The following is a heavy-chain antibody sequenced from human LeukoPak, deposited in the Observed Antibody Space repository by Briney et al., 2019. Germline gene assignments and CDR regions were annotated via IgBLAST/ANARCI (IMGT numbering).Heavy chain of an antibody. J-gene: IGHJ4*02. V-gene: IGHV3-7*04. CDR1: GLTFSTYW. Sequence: GGSLRLSCAASGLTFSTYWMSWVRQAPGKGLEWVANIKQDGSEKRYVDSVKGRFTISRDNAKNSMYLQMNSLRAEDTAVCYCARYDGSVVPIDYWGQGTLVTVSS. D-gene: IGHD3-10*01. CDR2: IKQDGSEK. CDR3: ARYDGSVVPIDY.